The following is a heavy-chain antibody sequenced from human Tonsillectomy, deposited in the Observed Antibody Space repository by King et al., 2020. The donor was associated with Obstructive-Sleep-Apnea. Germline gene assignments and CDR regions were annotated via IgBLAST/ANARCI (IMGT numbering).Heavy chain of an antibody. D-gene: IGHD3-16*01. CDR1: RFTLRTYK. CDR2: ISHDGKND. V-gene: IGHV3-30*04. CDR3: ARAGDSRYFDI. Sequence: VQLVESGGGVVQPGTSLRLSCAASRFTLRTYKMHWVRQAPGKGLEWVAVISHDGKNDNYAASVKGRFTISRDNSKNTLFLHVNSLRTEDTAVYYCARAGDSRYFDIWGRGTLVTVSS. J-gene: IGHJ2*01.